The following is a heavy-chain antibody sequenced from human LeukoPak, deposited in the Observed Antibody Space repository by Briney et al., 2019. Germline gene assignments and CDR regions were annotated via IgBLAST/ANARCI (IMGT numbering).Heavy chain of an antibody. CDR2: IYYSGST. CDR1: GGSISSGGYY. Sequence: MASQTLSLTCTVSGGSISSGGYYWSWIRQPPGKGLEWIGSIYYSGSTYYNPSLKSRVTISVDTSKNQFSLKLSSVTAADTAVYYCARGMVVTAQKCAFDIWGQGTMVTVSS. D-gene: IGHD2-21*02. J-gene: IGHJ3*02. V-gene: IGHV4-39*07. CDR3: ARGMVVTAQKCAFDI.